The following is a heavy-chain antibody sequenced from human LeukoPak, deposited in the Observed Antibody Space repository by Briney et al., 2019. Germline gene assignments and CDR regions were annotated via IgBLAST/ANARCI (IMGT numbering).Heavy chain of an antibody. CDR3: AREVIVVVPAAIYVDY. Sequence: SETMSLTCAVDGGSFSGYYWSWNRQPPGKGLEWIGAINHSGSTNYNPSLKSRVTISVDTSKNQFSLKLSSVTAADTAVYYCAREVIVVVPAAIYVDYWGQGTLVTVSS. J-gene: IGHJ4*02. D-gene: IGHD2-2*01. CDR1: GGSFSGYY. CDR2: INHSGST. V-gene: IGHV4-34*01.